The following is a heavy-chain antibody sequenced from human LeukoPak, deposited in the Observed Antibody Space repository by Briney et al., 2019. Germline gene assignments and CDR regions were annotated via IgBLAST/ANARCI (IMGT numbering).Heavy chain of an antibody. V-gene: IGHV1-2*02. J-gene: IGHJ4*02. D-gene: IGHD1-26*01. CDR2: INPNSGGT. Sequence: VASVKVSCKASGYTFTDYYMHWVRQAPGQGLEWMGWINPNSGGTFYAQKFQGRVTMTRDTSITTAYMELSRLRPDDTAVFYCARGTVGANPPYLWSQGTLLTVSS. CDR1: GYTFTDYY. CDR3: ARGTVGANPPYL.